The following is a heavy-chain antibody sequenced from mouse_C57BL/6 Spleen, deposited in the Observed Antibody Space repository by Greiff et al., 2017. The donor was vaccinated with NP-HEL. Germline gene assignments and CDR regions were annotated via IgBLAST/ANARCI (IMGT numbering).Heavy chain of an antibody. CDR2: IRLKSDNYAT. V-gene: IGHV6-3*01. Sequence: EVKLEESGGGLVQPGGSMKLSCVASGFTFSNYWMNWVRQSPEKGLEWVAQIRLKSDNYATHYAESVKGRFTISRDDSKSSVYLQMNNLRAEDTGIYYCTFYDGYYYYAMDYWGQGTSVTVSS. J-gene: IGHJ4*01. D-gene: IGHD2-3*01. CDR1: GFTFSNYW. CDR3: TFYDGYYYYAMDY.